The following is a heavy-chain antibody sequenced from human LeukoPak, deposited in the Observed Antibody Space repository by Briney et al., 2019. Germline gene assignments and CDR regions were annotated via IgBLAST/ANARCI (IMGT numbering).Heavy chain of an antibody. CDR3: AREETSSYGAFHI. Sequence: SETLSLTCAVYGGSFSGYYWSWIRQPPGKGLEWIGEINHSGSTNYNPSLKSRVTISVDTTKNQLSLKLSSVTAADTAVYYCAREETSSYGAFHIWGQGTKVTVSS. CDR2: INHSGST. D-gene: IGHD2-2*01. J-gene: IGHJ3*02. V-gene: IGHV4-34*01. CDR1: GGSFSGYY.